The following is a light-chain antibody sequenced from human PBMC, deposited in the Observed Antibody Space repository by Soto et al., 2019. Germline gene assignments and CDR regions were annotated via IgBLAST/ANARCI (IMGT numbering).Light chain of an antibody. CDR1: SSNIGSNT. V-gene: IGLV1-44*01. J-gene: IGLJ3*02. Sequence: QPVLTQPPSASGTPGQRVTISCSGSSSNIGSNTVNWYQQLPGTAPKLLIYSNNQRPSGVPDRFFGSKSGTSASLAISGLQSEDEADYYCAAWDDSLNGLWVFGGGTKVTVL. CDR2: SNN. CDR3: AAWDDSLNGLWV.